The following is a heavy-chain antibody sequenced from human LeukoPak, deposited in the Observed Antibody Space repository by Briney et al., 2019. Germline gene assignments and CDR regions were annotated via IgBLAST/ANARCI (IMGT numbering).Heavy chain of an antibody. CDR2: IYPGDSDT. Sequence: GESLKISCKGSGYSFTSYWIGRVRQMPGKGLEWMGIIYPGDSDTRYSPSFQGQVTISADKSISTAYLQWSSLKASDTAMYYCARASLRSSGLNWFDPWGQGTLVTVSS. D-gene: IGHD6-19*01. J-gene: IGHJ5*02. V-gene: IGHV5-51*01. CDR1: GYSFTSYW. CDR3: ARASLRSSGLNWFDP.